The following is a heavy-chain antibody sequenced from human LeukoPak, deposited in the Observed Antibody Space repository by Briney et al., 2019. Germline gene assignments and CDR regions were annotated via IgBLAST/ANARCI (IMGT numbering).Heavy chain of an antibody. V-gene: IGHV3-23*01. D-gene: IGHD6-19*01. Sequence: GGSLRLSCAASGFNFNKYDMTWARQAPGKGLEWVSTITGRSDKTYYTDSVKGRFVTSRDNSKDTLYLQMNSLRAEDTALYYCAKGGWLDDLGQGTLVTVSP. J-gene: IGHJ4*02. CDR3: AKGGWLDD. CDR1: GFNFNKYD. CDR2: ITGRSDKT.